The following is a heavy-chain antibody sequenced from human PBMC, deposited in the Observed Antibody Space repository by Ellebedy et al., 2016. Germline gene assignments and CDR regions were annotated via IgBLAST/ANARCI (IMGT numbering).Heavy chain of an antibody. J-gene: IGHJ4*02. Sequence: SETLSLTCAVHSGSFSDYFRSWIRQPPGKGLEWIGEINHSGDTNYNPSLRSRVILSGDTSKNQISLKLSSVTAADTAVYYCARHGDNYGNPGHFEYWGQGTLVSVSS. CDR3: ARHGDNYGNPGHFEY. D-gene: IGHD5-24*01. CDR2: INHSGDT. V-gene: IGHV4-34*01. CDR1: SGSFSDYF.